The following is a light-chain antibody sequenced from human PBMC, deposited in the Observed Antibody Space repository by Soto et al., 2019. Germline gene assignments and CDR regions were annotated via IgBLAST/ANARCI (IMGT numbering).Light chain of an antibody. J-gene: IGKJ1*01. CDR1: QSVRSN. CDR2: GAS. CDR3: HQYNVWPPWT. Sequence: EIVMTQSPATLSVSPGERATLSCRASQSVRSNLAWYQQKPGQAPRLLIHGASTRATGIPARFSGSGSRTEFTLTISSLQSEDFAVYYCHQYNVWPPWTFGQGTKVEIK. V-gene: IGKV3D-15*01.